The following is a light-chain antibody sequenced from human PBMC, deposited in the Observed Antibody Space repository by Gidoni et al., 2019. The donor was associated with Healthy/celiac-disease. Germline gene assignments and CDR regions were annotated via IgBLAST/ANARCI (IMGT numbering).Light chain of an antibody. V-gene: IGKV2-28*01. Sequence: DIVMTQSPLSLPVTPVEPASIPCRSSQSLLHSNGYNYLDWYLQKPGQSPQLLIYLGSNRASGVPDRFSGSGSGTDFTLKISRVEAEDVGVYYCMQALQTPLTFGGGTKVEIK. CDR3: MQALQTPLT. CDR1: QSLLHSNGYNY. J-gene: IGKJ4*01. CDR2: LGS.